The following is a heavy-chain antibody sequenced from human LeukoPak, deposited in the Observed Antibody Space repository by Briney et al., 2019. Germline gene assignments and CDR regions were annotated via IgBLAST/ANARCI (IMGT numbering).Heavy chain of an antibody. CDR1: GGSFSGYY. Sequence: SETLSLTCAVYGGSFSGYYWSWIRQPPGKGLEWIGEINHSGGTNYNPSLKSRVTISVDTSKNQFSLKLSSVTAADTAVYYCARGKRGYSSSWYDYWGQGTLVTVSS. D-gene: IGHD6-13*01. J-gene: IGHJ4*02. CDR2: INHSGGT. CDR3: ARGKRGYSSSWYDY. V-gene: IGHV4-34*01.